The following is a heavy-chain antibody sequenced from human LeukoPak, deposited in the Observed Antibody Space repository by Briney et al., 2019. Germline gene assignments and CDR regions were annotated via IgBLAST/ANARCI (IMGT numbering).Heavy chain of an antibody. D-gene: IGHD6-13*01. Sequence: GGSLRLSCAASAFTFSRYSMNWVRQPPGKGLEWVSSISAGGTYTYYADSVKGRFTISRDSAKNSLYLQMNSLRAEDTAVYYCARDAEAVSTFFDYWGQGTLVTVSS. J-gene: IGHJ4*02. CDR2: ISAGGTYT. CDR3: ARDAEAVSTFFDY. CDR1: AFTFSRYS. V-gene: IGHV3-21*01.